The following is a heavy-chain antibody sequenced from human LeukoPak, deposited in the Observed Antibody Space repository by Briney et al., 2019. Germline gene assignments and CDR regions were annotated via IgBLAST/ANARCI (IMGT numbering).Heavy chain of an antibody. CDR2: IYSGGST. D-gene: IGHD3-22*01. Sequence: GGSLRLSCAASGFTFSSYAMHWVRQAPGKGLEWVSVIYSGGSTYYADSVKGRFTISRDNSKNTLYLQMNSLRAEDTALYYCARAEYYYDGSGYYPAAFDIWGQGTRVTVSS. V-gene: IGHV3-66*01. CDR3: ARAEYYYDGSGYYPAAFDI. CDR1: GFTFSSYA. J-gene: IGHJ3*02.